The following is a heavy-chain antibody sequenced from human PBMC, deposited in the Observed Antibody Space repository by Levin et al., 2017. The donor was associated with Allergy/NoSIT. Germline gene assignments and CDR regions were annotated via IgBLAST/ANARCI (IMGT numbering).Heavy chain of an antibody. CDR3: ARDIIDGSGSGDAFDI. CDR1: GGSISSGGYS. Sequence: SETLSLTCAVSGGSISSGGYSWSWIRQPPGKGLEWIGYIYHSGSTYYNPSLKSRVTISVDRSKNQFSLKLSSVTAADTAVYYCARDIIDGSGSGDAFDIWGQGTMVTVSS. V-gene: IGHV4-30-2*01. J-gene: IGHJ3*02. CDR2: IYHSGST. D-gene: IGHD3-10*01.